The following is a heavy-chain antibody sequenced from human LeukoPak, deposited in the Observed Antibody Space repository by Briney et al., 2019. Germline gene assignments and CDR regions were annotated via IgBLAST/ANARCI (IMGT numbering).Heavy chain of an antibody. V-gene: IGHV3-30*02. D-gene: IGHD5-12*01. CDR2: IRYDGSNK. CDR1: GFTFSSYG. Sequence: SGGSLRPSCAASGFTFSSYGMHWVRQAPGKGLEWVAFIRYDGSNKYYADSVKGRFTISRDNAKNSLYLQMNSLRAEDTAVYYCARGPSGYHNTGGQGTLVTVSS. CDR3: ARGPSGYHNT. J-gene: IGHJ4*02.